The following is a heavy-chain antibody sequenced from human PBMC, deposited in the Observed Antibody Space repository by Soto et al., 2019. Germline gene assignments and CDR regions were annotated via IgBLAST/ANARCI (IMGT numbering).Heavy chain of an antibody. Sequence: NPSETLSLTCTVSGGSIRGYSWSWIRQSPGKGLEWIGYVYYSGGTNYSPSLNGRVTISVDTTVNQFSLKVTSVTAADTAVYYCAREKTPVSPHSFYDGMDVWGQGTTVTVSS. CDR1: GGSIRGYS. V-gene: IGHV4-59*01. CDR2: VYYSGGT. D-gene: IGHD4-17*01. J-gene: IGHJ6*02. CDR3: AREKTPVSPHSFYDGMDV.